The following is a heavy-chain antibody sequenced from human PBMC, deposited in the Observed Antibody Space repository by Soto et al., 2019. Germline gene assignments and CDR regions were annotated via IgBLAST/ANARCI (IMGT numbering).Heavy chain of an antibody. CDR3: ARDRITGTSD. D-gene: IGHD1-20*01. CDR2: ISHTGTT. Sequence: PSETLSLTCAVSGDSISGSQWWSWVRLPPGKGLEWIGEISHTGTTNYNPSLKSRVTMSVDKPKNQFSLNLTSVTAADTAVYYCARDRITGTSDWGQGTLVTVSS. J-gene: IGHJ4*02. V-gene: IGHV4-4*02. CDR1: GDSISGSQW.